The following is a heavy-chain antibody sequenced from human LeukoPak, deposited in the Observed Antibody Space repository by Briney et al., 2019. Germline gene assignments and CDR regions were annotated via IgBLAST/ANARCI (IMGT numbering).Heavy chain of an antibody. Sequence: ASVKVSCKASGYTFPAYYMHWVRQAPGQGLEWMGWINPDGGDTNFDQKFQGRVTLTSDTSSSTVYMELSSLRSDDTAVYYCARAGLPPRMFDFWGQGTLVTVSS. CDR3: ARAGLPPRMFDF. J-gene: IGHJ4*02. CDR1: GYTFPAYY. CDR2: INPDGGDT. V-gene: IGHV1-2*02.